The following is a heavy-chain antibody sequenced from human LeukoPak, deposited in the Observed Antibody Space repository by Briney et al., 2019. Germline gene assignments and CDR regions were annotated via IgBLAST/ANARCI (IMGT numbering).Heavy chain of an antibody. D-gene: IGHD3-10*01. Sequence: ASVKVSCKASGYTFTSYYMHWVRQAPGQGLEWMGIINPSGGSTSYAQKFQGRVTITRDTSASTAYMELSSLRSEDTAVYYCARAMFYGSGVGGALAYWGQGTLVTVSS. CDR3: ARAMFYGSGVGGALAY. CDR1: GYTFTSYY. CDR2: INPSGGST. V-gene: IGHV1-46*01. J-gene: IGHJ4*02.